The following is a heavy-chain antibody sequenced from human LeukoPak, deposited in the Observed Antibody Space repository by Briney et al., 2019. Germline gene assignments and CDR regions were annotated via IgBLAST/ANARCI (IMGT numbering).Heavy chain of an antibody. V-gene: IGHV3-23*01. CDR1: GFTFSSYA. CDR2: ISGSGGST. Sequence: GGSLRLSCAASGFTFSSYAMSWVRQAPGKGLEWVSTISGSGGSTYYADSVKGRFTISRDNSKNTLYLQMNSLRAEDTAVYYCAKAHCSSTSCYFDYWGQGTLVTVSS. CDR3: AKAHCSSTSCYFDY. J-gene: IGHJ4*02. D-gene: IGHD2-2*01.